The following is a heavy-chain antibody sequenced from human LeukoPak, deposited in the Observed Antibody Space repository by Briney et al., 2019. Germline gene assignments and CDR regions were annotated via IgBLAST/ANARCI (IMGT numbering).Heavy chain of an antibody. CDR3: AKEERYCSSTSCFFDY. Sequence: GGSLRLSCAASGFTFSSYEMNWVRQAPGKGLEWVSYISSSGSTIYYADSVKGRFTISRDNAKNSLYLQMNSLRAEDTAVYYCAKEERYCSSTSCFFDYWGQGTLVTVSS. D-gene: IGHD2-2*01. J-gene: IGHJ4*02. V-gene: IGHV3-48*03. CDR1: GFTFSSYE. CDR2: ISSSGSTI.